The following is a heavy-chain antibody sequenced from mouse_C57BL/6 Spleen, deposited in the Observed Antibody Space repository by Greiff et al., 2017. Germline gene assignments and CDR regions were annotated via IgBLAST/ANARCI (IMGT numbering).Heavy chain of an antibody. CDR1: GFTFSDYY. J-gene: IGHJ2*01. D-gene: IGHD2-12*01. CDR2: INYDGSST. Sequence: EVQLQESEGGLVQPGSSMKLSCTASGFTFSDYYMAWVRQVPEKGLEWVANINYDGSSTYYLDSLKSRFILSRDNAKNILYLQMSSLKSEDTATYYCARTTPYFDYWGQGTTLTVSS. CDR3: ARTTPYFDY. V-gene: IGHV5-16*01.